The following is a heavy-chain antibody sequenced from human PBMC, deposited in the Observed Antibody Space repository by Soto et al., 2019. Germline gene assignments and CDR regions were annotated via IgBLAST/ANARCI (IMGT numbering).Heavy chain of an antibody. D-gene: IGHD4-17*01. V-gene: IGHV4-31*03. Sequence: QVQLQESGPGLVKPSQTLSLTCTVSGDSISSGGYYWSWIRQHPEKGLECVGYISYSGNTYYNPSLKSRVTISLDRSKNQFSLKLSSVTAADTAVYYCARGLRVPYIWGQGTMVTVSS. CDR1: GDSISSGGYY. CDR2: ISYSGNT. CDR3: ARGLRVPYI. J-gene: IGHJ3*02.